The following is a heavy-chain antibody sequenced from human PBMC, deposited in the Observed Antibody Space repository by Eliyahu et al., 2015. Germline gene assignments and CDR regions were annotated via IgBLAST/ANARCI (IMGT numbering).Heavy chain of an antibody. CDR2: ISTSNSVR. J-gene: IGHJ3*02. CDR3: ARDTNIAVAGDSPGAFDI. CDR1: GFIFSDYY. Sequence: QVQLVESGGGLVKPGGSLRLSCAASGFIFSDYYMNWVRQAPGKGLEWISDISTSNSVRRYADSVKGRFTISRDNAKNSLYLQMNSLRVEDTAVYYCARDTNIAVAGDSPGAFDIWGQGTMVTVSS. V-gene: IGHV3-11*06. D-gene: IGHD6-19*01.